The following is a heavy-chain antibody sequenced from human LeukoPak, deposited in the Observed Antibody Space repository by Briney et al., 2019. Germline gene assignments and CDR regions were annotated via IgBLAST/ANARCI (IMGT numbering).Heavy chain of an antibody. D-gene: IGHD3-22*01. CDR2: IYTSGST. Sequence: SQTLSLTCTVSGGSISSGSYYWSWIRQPAGKGLEWIGRIYTSGSTNYNPSLKSRVTISVDTSKNQFSLKLSSVTAADTAVYYCAREGYYDSSGYTLFDYWGQGTLDTVSS. J-gene: IGHJ4*02. CDR1: GGSISSGSYY. CDR3: AREGYYDSSGYTLFDY. V-gene: IGHV4-61*02.